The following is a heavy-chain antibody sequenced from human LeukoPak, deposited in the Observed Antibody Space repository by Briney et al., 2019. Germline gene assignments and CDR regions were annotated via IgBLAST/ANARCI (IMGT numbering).Heavy chain of an antibody. D-gene: IGHD3-22*01. Sequence: GGSLRLSCAVSGFPFITYNMNWVRQAPGKGLEWVSYIDSSSSTIYYADSVKGRFTVSRDNAKNSLDLQMNSLRADDTAVYYCARDRSSGYDDAFDIWGQGTMVTVSS. V-gene: IGHV3-48*01. J-gene: IGHJ3*02. CDR2: IDSSSSTI. CDR1: GFPFITYN. CDR3: ARDRSSGYDDAFDI.